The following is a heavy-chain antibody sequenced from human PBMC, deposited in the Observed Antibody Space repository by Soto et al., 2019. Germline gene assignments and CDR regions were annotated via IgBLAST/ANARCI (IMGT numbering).Heavy chain of an antibody. J-gene: IGHJ6*02. Sequence: GGSLRLSCAASGFTFSSYGMHWVRQAPGKGLEWVAVISYDGSNKYYADSVKGRFTISRDNSKNTLYLQMNSLRAEDTAVYYCAKDIGIAARPDYYYYGMDVWGQGTTVTVSS. CDR3: AKDIGIAARPDYYYYGMDV. D-gene: IGHD6-6*01. CDR2: ISYDGSNK. V-gene: IGHV3-30*18. CDR1: GFTFSSYG.